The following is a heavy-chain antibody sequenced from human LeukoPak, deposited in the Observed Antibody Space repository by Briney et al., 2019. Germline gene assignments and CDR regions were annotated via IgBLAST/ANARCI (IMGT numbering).Heavy chain of an antibody. CDR3: ARGPPTYYYNMDV. D-gene: IGHD4-17*01. V-gene: IGHV4-34*01. J-gene: IGHJ6*03. Sequence: SETLSLTCAVYGGSFSAYCWSWIRQPPGKGLEWIGEINHSGSTNYNPSLKSRVTISIDASKNQFSLKLSSVTAADTAVYYCARGPPTYYYNMDVWGKGTTVTVSS. CDR2: INHSGST. CDR1: GGSFSAYC.